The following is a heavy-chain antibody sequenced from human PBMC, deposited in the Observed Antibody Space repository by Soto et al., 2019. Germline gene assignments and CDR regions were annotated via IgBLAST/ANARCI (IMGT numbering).Heavy chain of an antibody. J-gene: IGHJ4*02. D-gene: IGHD6-19*01. Sequence: EAQLVESGGGLVQPGGSLRLSCVASGFTFSTYSMSWVRQAPGKGLEWVSYISGTSSMIYYAASVKGRFTISRDNAKNSVYLQMNSLRAEDTAVYYCVRDAGSYGVWGQGTLVTVSS. CDR1: GFTFSTYS. CDR3: VRDAGSYGV. V-gene: IGHV3-48*01. CDR2: ISGTSSMI.